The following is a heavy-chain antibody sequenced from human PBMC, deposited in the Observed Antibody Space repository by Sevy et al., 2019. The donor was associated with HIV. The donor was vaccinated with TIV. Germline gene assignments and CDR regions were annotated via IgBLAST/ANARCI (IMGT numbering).Heavy chain of an antibody. D-gene: IGHD6-19*01. Sequence: ASVKVSCKASGYTFTGYYMHWVRQAPGQGLEWMGRINPNSGGTYYGQNFQGRVTMTRETSISAADMELSRLRSDDTAVYVGASVKGIAVAGIGCHAFDIWGQRTMVTVSS. J-gene: IGHJ3*02. CDR2: INPNSGGT. CDR3: ASVKGIAVAGIGCHAFDI. CDR1: GYTFTGYY. V-gene: IGHV1-2*06.